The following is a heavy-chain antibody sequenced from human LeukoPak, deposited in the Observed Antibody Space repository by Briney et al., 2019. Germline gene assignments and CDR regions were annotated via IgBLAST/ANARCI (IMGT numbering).Heavy chain of an antibody. D-gene: IGHD3-22*01. J-gene: IGHJ3*02. Sequence: PGRSLRLSCAASGFTFDDYAVHWVRQAPGKGLEWVSGISWNSGSIGYADSVKGRFTISRDNAKNSLYLQMNSLRAEDTALYYCANTGYYSIADAFDIWGQGTMVTVSS. V-gene: IGHV3-9*01. CDR1: GFTFDDYA. CDR3: ANTGYYSIADAFDI. CDR2: ISWNSGSI.